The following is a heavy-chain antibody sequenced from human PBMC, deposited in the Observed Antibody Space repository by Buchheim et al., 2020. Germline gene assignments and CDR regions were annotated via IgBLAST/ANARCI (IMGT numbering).Heavy chain of an antibody. CDR2: IYYSGST. V-gene: IGHV4-59*01. J-gene: IGHJ4*02. Sequence: QVQLQELGPGLVKPSETLSLTCTVSGGSISSYYWSWIRQPPGKGLEWIGYIYYSGSTNYNPSLKSRVTISVDTSKNQFSLKLSSVTAADTAVYYCARDGSGSYYSGFDYWGQGTL. D-gene: IGHD1-26*01. CDR3: ARDGSGSYYSGFDY. CDR1: GGSISSYY.